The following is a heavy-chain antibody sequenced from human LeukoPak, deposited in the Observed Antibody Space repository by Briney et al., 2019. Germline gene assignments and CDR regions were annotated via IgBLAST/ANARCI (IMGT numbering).Heavy chain of an antibody. CDR3: AKDPTLLWFGELCYFDY. CDR2: IRYDGSNK. CDR1: GFTFSSYG. Sequence: GGSLRLSCAASGFTFSSYGMHWVRQAPGKGLEWVAFIRYDGSNKYYAGSVKGRFTISRDNSKNTLYLQMNSLRAEDTAVYYCAKDPTLLWFGELCYFDYWGQGTLVTVSS. D-gene: IGHD3-10*01. J-gene: IGHJ4*02. V-gene: IGHV3-30*02.